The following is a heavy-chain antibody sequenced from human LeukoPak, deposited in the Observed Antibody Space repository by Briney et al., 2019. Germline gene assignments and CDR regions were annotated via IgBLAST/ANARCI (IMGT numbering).Heavy chain of an antibody. CDR3: ARHDSFIPY. CDR1: GFTFSDYA. CDR2: ISDSGGST. J-gene: IGHJ4*02. V-gene: IGHV3-23*01. D-gene: IGHD3-16*02. Sequence: GGSLRLSCVASGFTFSDYAMSWVRQAPGKGLEWVSGISDSGGSTYYADSVKGRCTISRDNSKNTVSLQMNNLRAEDTAVYFCARHDSFIPYWGEGTLVTVTS.